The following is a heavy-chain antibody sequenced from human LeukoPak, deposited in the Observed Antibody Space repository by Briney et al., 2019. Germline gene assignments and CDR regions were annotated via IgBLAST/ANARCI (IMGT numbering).Heavy chain of an antibody. D-gene: IGHD3-10*01. Sequence: ASVKVSCKASGYTFNDYYMHWVRQAPGQGLEWLGWINPNSGGTNYAQKLQGRVTMTTDTSTSTAYMELRGLRSDDTAVYYCARALWFGELSVDYWGQGTLVTVSS. V-gene: IGHV1-2*02. CDR1: GYTFNDYY. J-gene: IGHJ4*02. CDR2: INPNSGGT. CDR3: ARALWFGELSVDY.